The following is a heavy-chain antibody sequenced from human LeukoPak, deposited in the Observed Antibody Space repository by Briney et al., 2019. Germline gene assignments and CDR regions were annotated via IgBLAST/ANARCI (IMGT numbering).Heavy chain of an antibody. CDR1: GFSRSTSGGG. D-gene: IGHD3-22*01. CDR3: AQSKSYYGSSGYDFDS. J-gene: IGHJ4*02. V-gene: IGHV2-5*02. Sequence: SGPALLQPTQTLTLTCTFSGFSRSTSGGGVDWIRQPPGKALEWLAVIYWDDDKRYNPSLKSRLTITGDTSNNQVVLTMTNMDPVDTATYYCAQSKSYYGSSGYDFDSWGQGTLVTVSS. CDR2: IYWDDDK.